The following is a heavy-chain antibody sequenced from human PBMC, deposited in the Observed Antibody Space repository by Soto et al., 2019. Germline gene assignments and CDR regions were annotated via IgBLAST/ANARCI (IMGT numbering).Heavy chain of an antibody. J-gene: IGHJ4*02. D-gene: IGHD3-22*01. CDR3: AKGTFITLYYFDY. V-gene: IGHV3-23*01. CDR1: GFTFSNYA. Sequence: EVQLFESGGGLVQPGGSLRLSCAGSGFTFSNYAMSWVRQAPGKGLEWVSAISGSGVSTYYADSVKGRFTISRDNSKNTLYLQMNSLRAEDTAVYYCAKGTFITLYYFDYWGQGTLVTVSS. CDR2: ISGSGVST.